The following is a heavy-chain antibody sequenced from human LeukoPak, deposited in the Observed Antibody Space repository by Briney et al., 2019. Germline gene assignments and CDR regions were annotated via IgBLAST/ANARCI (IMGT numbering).Heavy chain of an antibody. CDR3: AKDPRITFGELRAEVGFDY. CDR1: GFIFSNYA. CDR2: ISGSGGST. J-gene: IGHJ4*02. V-gene: IGHV3-23*01. Sequence: QPGGSLRLSCAASGFIFSNYAMSWVRQAPGKGLEWVSAISGSGGSTYYADSVKGRFTISRDNSKNTLYLQMNSLRAEDTAVYYCAKDPRITFGELRAEVGFDYWGQGTLVTVSS. D-gene: IGHD3-16*01.